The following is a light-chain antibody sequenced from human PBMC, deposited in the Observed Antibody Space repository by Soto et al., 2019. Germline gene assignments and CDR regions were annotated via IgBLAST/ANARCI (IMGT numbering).Light chain of an antibody. V-gene: IGLV2-8*01. CDR3: TSYVGNDIWV. CDR1: SSDVGAYKY. Sequence: QSALTQPPSASGSPGQSVTISCTGTSSDVGAYKYVSWYQQYPGKAPKLMIYEVTKRPSGVPDRFSGSKSVNTASLTVSGLQAEDEADYYCTSYVGNDIWVFGGGTKSPS. CDR2: EVT. J-gene: IGLJ3*02.